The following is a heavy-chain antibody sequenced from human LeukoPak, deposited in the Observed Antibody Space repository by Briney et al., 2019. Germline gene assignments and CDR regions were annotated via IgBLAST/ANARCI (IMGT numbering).Heavy chain of an antibody. CDR1: GFTFSNHG. D-gene: IGHD5-12*01. Sequence: PGGSLRLSCAASGFTFSNHGMTWVRQAPGKGLEWVSSISSSSGYIYYADSVKGRFTISRDNAKNSLYLQMNSLRVEDTAVYYCARSGNYLRAPYGYNYDWGQGTLVTVSS. V-gene: IGHV3-21*01. J-gene: IGHJ4*02. CDR3: ARSGNYLRAPYGYNYD. CDR2: ISSSSGYI.